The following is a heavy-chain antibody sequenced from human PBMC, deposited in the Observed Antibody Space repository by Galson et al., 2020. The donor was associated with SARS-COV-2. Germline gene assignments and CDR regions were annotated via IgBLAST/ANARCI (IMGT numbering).Heavy chain of an antibody. Sequence: ASVKVSCKASGYTFTTYPLHWVRQAPGQGLEWMGIINPSGGSTNYAQKFQGRVTMTRDTSTSTVYMELSSLRSEDTAVYYCASSPGYSGYDLVFDYWGQGTLVTVSS. D-gene: IGHD5-12*01. V-gene: IGHV1-46*01. J-gene: IGHJ4*02. CDR3: ASSPGYSGYDLVFDY. CDR1: GYTFTTYP. CDR2: INPSGGST.